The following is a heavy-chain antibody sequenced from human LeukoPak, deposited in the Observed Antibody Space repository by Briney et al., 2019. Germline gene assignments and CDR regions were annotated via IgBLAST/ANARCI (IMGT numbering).Heavy chain of an antibody. J-gene: IGHJ2*01. Sequence: PSETLSLTCAVYGGSFSGYYWSWIRQPPGKGLEWIGEINHSGSTNYNPSLKSRVTISVDTSKNQFSLKLSSVTAADTAVYYCARDGAGGSDWYFDLWGRGTLVTVSS. D-gene: IGHD3-10*01. CDR2: INHSGST. CDR3: ARDGAGGSDWYFDL. CDR1: GGSFSGYY. V-gene: IGHV4-34*01.